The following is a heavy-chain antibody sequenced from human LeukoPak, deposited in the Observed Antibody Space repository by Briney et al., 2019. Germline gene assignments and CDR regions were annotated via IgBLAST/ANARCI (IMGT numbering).Heavy chain of an antibody. J-gene: IGHJ5*02. Sequence: GASVKVSCKASGYTFTSYYMHWVRQAPGQGLEWMGIINPSAGSTTYAQKFQGRVTMTRDTSTSTVYMELSSLTSEDTAFYYCGRGGEGYKISSDPGGRGPRVPVPS. V-gene: IGHV1-46*01. D-gene: IGHD5-24*01. CDR3: GRGGEGYKISSDP. CDR1: GYTFTSYY. CDR2: INPSAGST.